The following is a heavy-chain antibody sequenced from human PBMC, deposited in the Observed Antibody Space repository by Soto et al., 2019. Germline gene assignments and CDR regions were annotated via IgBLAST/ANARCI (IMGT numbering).Heavy chain of an antibody. D-gene: IGHD2-2*03. CDR3: TPNLGYCSSTSCFPDAFDI. V-gene: IGHV3-49*03. J-gene: IGHJ3*02. CDR1: GFTCGDYA. CDR2: IRSKAYGGTT. Sequence: LRLSCTASGFTCGDYAMRWFRQAPGKGLEWVGFIRSKAYGGTTEYAASVKGRFTISRDDSKSIAYLQMNSLKTEDTAVYYCTPNLGYCSSTSCFPDAFDIWGQGTMVTVSS.